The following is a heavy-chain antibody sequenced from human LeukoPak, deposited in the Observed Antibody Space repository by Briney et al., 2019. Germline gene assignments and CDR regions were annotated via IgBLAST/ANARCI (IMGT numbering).Heavy chain of an antibody. V-gene: IGHV4-34*01. J-gene: IGHJ4*02. CDR3: ARDPGRGSYSVYYFDY. D-gene: IGHD1-26*01. CDR2: INHSGST. CDR1: GGSFSGYY. Sequence: SETLSLTCAVYGGSFSGYYWSWIRQPPGKGLEWIGEINHSGSTHYNPSLKSRVTISVDTSKNQFSLKLSSVTAADTAVYYCARDPGRGSYSVYYFDYWGQGTLVTVSS.